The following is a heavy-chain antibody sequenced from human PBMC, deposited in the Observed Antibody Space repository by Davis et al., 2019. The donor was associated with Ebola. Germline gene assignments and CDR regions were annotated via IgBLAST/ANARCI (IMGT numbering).Heavy chain of an antibody. D-gene: IGHD1-14*01. CDR1: GGSISSGGYS. CDR3: ARITGGFDP. CDR2: IYYSGST. Sequence: SETLSLTCAVSGGSISSGGYSWSWIRQPPGKGLEWIGYIYYSGSTNYNPSLKSRVTISVDTSKNQFSLKLSSVTAADTAVYYCARITGGFDPWGQGTLVTVSS. V-gene: IGHV4-61*08. J-gene: IGHJ5*02.